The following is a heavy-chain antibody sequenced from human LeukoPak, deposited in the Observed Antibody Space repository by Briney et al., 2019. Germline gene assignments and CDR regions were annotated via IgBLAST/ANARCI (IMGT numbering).Heavy chain of an antibody. CDR2: IYHSGST. D-gene: IGHD6-19*01. J-gene: IGHJ3*02. V-gene: IGHV4-38-2*02. CDR1: GYSISSGYY. Sequence: PSETLSLTCTVSGYSISSGYYWGWIRQPPGKGLEWIGSIYHSGSTYYNPSLKSRVTISVDTSKNQFSLKLSSVTAADTAVYYCARAFSSGWRFPIWGQGTMVTVSS. CDR3: ARAFSSGWRFPI.